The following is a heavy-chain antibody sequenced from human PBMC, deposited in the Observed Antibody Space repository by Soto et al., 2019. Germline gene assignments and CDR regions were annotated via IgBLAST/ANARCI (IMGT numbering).Heavy chain of an antibody. D-gene: IGHD3-3*01. Sequence: QVQLVESGGDLVKPGGSLRLSCAASGYTFSDYYMSWIRQAPGKGLEWSSYIDARGTKIYYADPVKGRFTITRDNAKNSRYLEMNSLRDENTAVYYCASHYDMWSGYLSPVDYWGQGTLVTVSS. CDR2: IDARGTKI. CDR1: GYTFSDYY. V-gene: IGHV3-11*01. CDR3: ASHYDMWSGYLSPVDY. J-gene: IGHJ4*02.